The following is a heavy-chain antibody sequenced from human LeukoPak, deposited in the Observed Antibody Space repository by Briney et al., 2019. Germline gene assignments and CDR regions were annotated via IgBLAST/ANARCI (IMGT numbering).Heavy chain of an antibody. D-gene: IGHD1-26*01. CDR1: GFTFSSYG. Sequence: GRSLRLSCAASGFTFSSYGMHWVRQAPGKGLEWVAVISYDGSNKYYADSVKGRFTISRDNSKNTLYLQMNSLRPEDTAVYYCARPPGKWELLDYFDYWGQGTLVTVSS. CDR2: ISYDGSNK. J-gene: IGHJ4*02. CDR3: ARPPGKWELLDYFDY. V-gene: IGHV3-30*03.